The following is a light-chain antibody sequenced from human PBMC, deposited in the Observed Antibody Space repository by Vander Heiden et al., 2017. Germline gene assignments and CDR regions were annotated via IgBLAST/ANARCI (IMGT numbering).Light chain of an antibody. Sequence: DIQMTQSPSTLSASVGDRVTITCRASQNISNWLAWYQQKPGKAPKLLIYKASSLEIGVPSRFSGSGSGTEFTLTISSLQPDDFATYYCRQYNSYSRTFGEGTKVEIK. CDR2: KAS. V-gene: IGKV1-5*03. CDR3: RQYNSYSRT. J-gene: IGKJ1*01. CDR1: QNISNW.